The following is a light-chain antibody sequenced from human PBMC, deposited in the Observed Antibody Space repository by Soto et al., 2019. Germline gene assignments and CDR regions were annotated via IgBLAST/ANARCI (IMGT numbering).Light chain of an antibody. Sequence: DIQRPHPHPSWLPSLGDELTIICGPIQVIGNYVNWYQQKQGGALILLIYGASTLQNGVPSSFSGSGSGTDFSLTIRSLQSEDFATYYCQHSYISPRTYGQGTKVDIK. J-gene: IGKJ1*01. CDR1: QVIGNY. CDR2: GAS. V-gene: IGKV1-39*01. CDR3: QHSYISPRT.